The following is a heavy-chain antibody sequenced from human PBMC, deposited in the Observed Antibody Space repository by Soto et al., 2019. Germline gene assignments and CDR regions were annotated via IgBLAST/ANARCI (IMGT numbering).Heavy chain of an antibody. CDR2: MNPNSGNT. CDR1: GYTFTSYD. V-gene: IGHV1-8*01. D-gene: IGHD6-19*01. CDR3: ARGDIAVAGPDY. J-gene: IGHJ4*02. Sequence: ASVKVSCKASGYTFTSYDINWVRQATGQGLEWMGWMNPNSGNTGYAQKFQGRVTMTRKTSISTAYMELSSLRSEDTAVYYCARGDIAVAGPDYWGQGALVTVSS.